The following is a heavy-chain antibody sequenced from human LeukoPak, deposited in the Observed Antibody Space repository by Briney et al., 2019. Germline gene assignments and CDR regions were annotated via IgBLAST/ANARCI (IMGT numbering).Heavy chain of an antibody. Sequence: GGSLRPSCAASGFTLRDYVMSWVRQASGKGLEWVSYIDPSGTALFYADSVKGRFTISRDNGKNSLYLQLRSLRADDTAVYYCARAAYNWNWGQGTLVTVSS. D-gene: IGHD1-20*01. CDR2: IDPSGTAL. CDR1: GFTLRDYV. V-gene: IGHV3-11*01. J-gene: IGHJ4*02. CDR3: ARAAYNWN.